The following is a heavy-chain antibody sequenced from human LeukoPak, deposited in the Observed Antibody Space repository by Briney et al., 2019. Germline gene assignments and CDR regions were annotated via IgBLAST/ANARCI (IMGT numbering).Heavy chain of an antibody. CDR3: ARGNTDAYYYYYGMDV. J-gene: IGHJ6*02. Sequence: PSETLSLTCAVSGGSISSSNWWSWVRQPPGKGLEWIGEIYHSGSTNYNPSLKSRVTISVDKSKNQFSLKLSSVTAADTAVYYCARGNTDAYYYYYGMDVWGQGTAVTVSS. V-gene: IGHV4-4*02. D-gene: IGHD2/OR15-2a*01. CDR2: IYHSGST. CDR1: GGSISSSNW.